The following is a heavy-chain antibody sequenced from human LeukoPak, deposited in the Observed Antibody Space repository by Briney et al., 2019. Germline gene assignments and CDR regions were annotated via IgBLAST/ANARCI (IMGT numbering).Heavy chain of an antibody. CDR1: GFTFGDYA. CDR2: IRSKAYGGTT. J-gene: IGHJ4*02. CDR3: TRDRTYYDSSGYKN. D-gene: IGHD3-22*01. Sequence: GGSLRLSCTASGFTFGDYAMSWVRQAPGKGLEWVGFIRSKAYGGTTEYAASVKGRFTISRDDSKSIAYLQMNSLKTEDTAVYYCTRDRTYYDSSGYKNWGQGTLVTVSS. V-gene: IGHV3-49*04.